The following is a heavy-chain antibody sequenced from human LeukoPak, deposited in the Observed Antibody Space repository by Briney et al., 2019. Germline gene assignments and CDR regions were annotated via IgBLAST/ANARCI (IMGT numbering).Heavy chain of an antibody. CDR2: MNPNSGDS. J-gene: IGHJ3*02. CDR1: GYTFGNYD. CDR3: AKDNLGISGSRAFDI. V-gene: IGHV1-8*01. D-gene: IGHD7-27*01. Sequence: GASVKVSCKASGYTFGNYDINWVRQAPGQGLEWLGWMNPNSGDSGYAQKFQGRVTMTRDTSISTAYMELSGLRSEDTALYYCAKDNLGISGSRAFDIWGQGTMVTVSS.